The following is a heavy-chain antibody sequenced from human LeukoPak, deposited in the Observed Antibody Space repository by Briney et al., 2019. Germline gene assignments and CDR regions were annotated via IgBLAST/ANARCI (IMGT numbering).Heavy chain of an antibody. CDR2: ISAYNGNT. CDR1: GYTFTSYG. Sequence: GASVKVSCKASGYTFTSYGISWVRQAPGQGLEWMGWISAYNGNTNYAQKFQGRVTMTRDTSISTAYMELSRLRSDDTAVYYCARDSVEMATIGVYYYYYYMDVWGKGTTVTVSS. V-gene: IGHV1-18*01. D-gene: IGHD5-24*01. CDR3: ARDSVEMATIGVYYYYYYMDV. J-gene: IGHJ6*03.